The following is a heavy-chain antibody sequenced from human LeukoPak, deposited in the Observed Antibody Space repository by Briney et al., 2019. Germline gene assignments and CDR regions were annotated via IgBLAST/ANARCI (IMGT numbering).Heavy chain of an antibody. J-gene: IGHJ5*02. V-gene: IGHV4-39*07. Sequence: KPSETLSLTCIVSGGSISSSNYYWGWIRQSPVKGLEWIGSIYSRGSTDYNPSLKSRLTISVDTSKNQFSLKLSSVPAADTAVYYCARVVRYDYVWGSYRGNWFDPWGQGTLVTVSS. D-gene: IGHD3-16*02. CDR1: GGSISSSNYY. CDR3: ARVVRYDYVWGSYRGNWFDP. CDR2: IYSRGST.